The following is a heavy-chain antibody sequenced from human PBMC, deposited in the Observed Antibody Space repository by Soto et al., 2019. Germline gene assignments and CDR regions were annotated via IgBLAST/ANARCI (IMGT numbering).Heavy chain of an antibody. D-gene: IGHD4-17*01. Sequence: SETLSLTCSVSGGSISKFYWSWIRKTAGKGLEWMGRVYATGTTDYNPSLRSRVAMSVDISKKTFSLRLTSVTAADTGVYYCVRDGSKTLRDWFDPWGQGKLVTVSS. V-gene: IGHV4-4*07. CDR1: GGSISKFY. CDR3: VRDGSKTLRDWFDP. J-gene: IGHJ5*02. CDR2: VYATGTT.